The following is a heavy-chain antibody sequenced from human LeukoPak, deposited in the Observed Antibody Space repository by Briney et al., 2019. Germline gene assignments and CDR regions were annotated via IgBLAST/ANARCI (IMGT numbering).Heavy chain of an antibody. CDR3: ARGGLAAAGKGGFDP. Sequence: ASVKVSCKASVYTFTIYGISWVRQAPGQGREWMGWISAYNGNTNYAQKLQGRVTMTTDTSTSTAYMELRSLRSDDTAVYYCARGGLAAAGKGGFDPWGQGTLVTASS. J-gene: IGHJ5*02. CDR1: VYTFTIYG. D-gene: IGHD6-13*01. V-gene: IGHV1-18*01. CDR2: ISAYNGNT.